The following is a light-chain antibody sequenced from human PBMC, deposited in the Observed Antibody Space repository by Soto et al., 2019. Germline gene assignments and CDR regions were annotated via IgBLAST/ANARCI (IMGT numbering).Light chain of an antibody. V-gene: IGKV3-15*01. CDR2: GAS. Sequence: IVLTQSPGTLSLSPGERATLSCRAGQSVSSNLAWYQQKPGQAPRLLIYGASTRATGIPARFTGSGSGTEFTLTISSLQFDDSAVYYCQQYNNWWTFGQGTKGDIK. CDR1: QSVSSN. J-gene: IGKJ1*01. CDR3: QQYNNWWT.